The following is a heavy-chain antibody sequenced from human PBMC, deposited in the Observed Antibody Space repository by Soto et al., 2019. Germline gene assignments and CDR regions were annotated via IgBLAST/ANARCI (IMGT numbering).Heavy chain of an antibody. D-gene: IGHD2-15*01. J-gene: IGHJ5*02. V-gene: IGHV4-39*01. Sequence: PSETLSLTCTVSGGSTSSSTYSCGWIRQPPGKGLEWIGSLYNSVVDYNPSLKRRVTISVDTSKTQVSLGLTSVTAADTGLYYCARPPTGFPHWFDAWGQGIMVTVSS. CDR1: GGSTSSSTYS. CDR3: ARPPTGFPHWFDA. CDR2: LYNSVV.